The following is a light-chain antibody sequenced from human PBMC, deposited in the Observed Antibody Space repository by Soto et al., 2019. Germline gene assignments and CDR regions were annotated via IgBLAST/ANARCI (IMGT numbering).Light chain of an antibody. J-gene: IGLJ3*02. Sequence: QSALTQPPSASGSPGQSVTFSCTGTSSDVGGYNYVSWYQQHPGRAPKLIIYEVTKRPSGVPDRFSGSKPGNTASLTVSGLQAEDEADYYCSSYAGSNTWVFGGGTKLTVL. CDR3: SSYAGSNTWV. CDR1: SSDVGGYNY. CDR2: EVT. V-gene: IGLV2-8*01.